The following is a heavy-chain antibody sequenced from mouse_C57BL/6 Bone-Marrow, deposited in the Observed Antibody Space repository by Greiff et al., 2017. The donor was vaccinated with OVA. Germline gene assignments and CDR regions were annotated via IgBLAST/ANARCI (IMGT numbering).Heavy chain of an antibody. CDR3: AREGGFITTFGFDY. Sequence: QVQLQQSGPELVKPGASVKISCKASGYAFSSSWMNWVKQRPGKGLEWIGRIYPGDGDTNYNGKFKGKATLTADKSSSTAYMQLSSLTSEDSAVYFCAREGGFITTFGFDYWGQGTTLTVSS. CDR1: GYAFSSSW. CDR2: IYPGDGDT. V-gene: IGHV1-82*01. D-gene: IGHD1-1*01. J-gene: IGHJ2*01.